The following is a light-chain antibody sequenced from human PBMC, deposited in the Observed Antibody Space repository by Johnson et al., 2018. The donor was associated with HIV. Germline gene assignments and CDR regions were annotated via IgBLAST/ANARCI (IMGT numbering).Light chain of an antibody. CDR2: DNN. CDR3: GTWDNSLNVYV. CDR1: SSNIGNNY. Sequence: QSVLTQPPSVSAAPGQKVTISCSGSSSNIGNNYVSWYQQFPGTAPKLVIYDNNNRPSGIPDRFSGSKSGTSATLGITGLQTGDEADYYCGTWDNSLNVYVFGTGTKVTVL. V-gene: IGLV1-51*01. J-gene: IGLJ1*01.